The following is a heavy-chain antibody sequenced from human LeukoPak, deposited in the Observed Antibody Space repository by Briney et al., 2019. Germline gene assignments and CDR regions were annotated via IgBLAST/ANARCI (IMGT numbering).Heavy chain of an antibody. CDR2: ISGSGGST. D-gene: IGHD3-9*01. CDR1: GFTFSSYA. CDR3: AKDSFTYYDILTGYFPFDY. Sequence: GGSLRLSCAASGFTFSSYAMSWVRQAPGKGLEWVSAISGSGGSTYYADSVKGRFTISRDNSKNSLYLQMNSLRAEDTAVYYCAKDSFTYYDILTGYFPFDYWGQGTLVTVSS. V-gene: IGHV3-23*01. J-gene: IGHJ4*02.